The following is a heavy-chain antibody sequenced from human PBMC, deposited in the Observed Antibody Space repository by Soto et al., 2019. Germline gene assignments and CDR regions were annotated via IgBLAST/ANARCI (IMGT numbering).Heavy chain of an antibody. Sequence: SETLSLTCTFSGGSISSSSYYWNWIRQHPGKGLEWIGYIYYSGSTYYNPSLKSRVTISVDTSKNQFSLKLSSVTAADTAVYYCARRYGGNLDYWGQGTLVPVSS. CDR1: GGSISSSSYY. V-gene: IGHV4-31*03. CDR3: ARRYGGNLDY. CDR2: IYYSGST. D-gene: IGHD1-26*01. J-gene: IGHJ4*02.